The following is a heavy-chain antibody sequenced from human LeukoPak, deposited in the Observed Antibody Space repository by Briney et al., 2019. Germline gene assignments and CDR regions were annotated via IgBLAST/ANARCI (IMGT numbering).Heavy chain of an antibody. CDR3: KAYSSSWTGDY. D-gene: IGHD6-13*01. CDR1: GFTFSDSA. Sequence: AGGSLRLSCAASGFTFSDSAMHWVRQASGKGLEWVGRIRSKANSYATAYAASVKGRFTISRDDSKNTAYLQMNSLKTEDTAVYYCKAYSSSWTGDYWGQGTLVTVSS. J-gene: IGHJ4*02. CDR2: IRSKANSYAT. V-gene: IGHV3-73*01.